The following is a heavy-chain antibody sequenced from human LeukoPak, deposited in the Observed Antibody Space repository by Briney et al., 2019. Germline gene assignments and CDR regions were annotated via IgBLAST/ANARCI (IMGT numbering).Heavy chain of an antibody. CDR1: GGSISSYY. D-gene: IGHD2-15*01. CDR2: IYTSGST. V-gene: IGHV4-4*07. CDR3: ASTLGHCSGGSCHPVDH. Sequence: PSETLSLTCTVSGGSISSYYWSWIRQPAGKGLEWIGRIYTSGSTNYNPSLKSRVTMSVDTSKNQFSLKLSSVTAADTAVYYCASTLGHCSGGSCHPVDHWGQGTLVTVSS. J-gene: IGHJ4*02.